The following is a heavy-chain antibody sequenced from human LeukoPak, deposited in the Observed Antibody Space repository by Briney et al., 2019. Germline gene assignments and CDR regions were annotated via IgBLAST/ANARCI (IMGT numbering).Heavy chain of an antibody. CDR2: ISSSSSYI. CDR3: ARVRYYDSSGYRVWSEYFQH. J-gene: IGHJ1*01. CDR1: GFTFSSYS. V-gene: IGHV3-21*01. Sequence: GGSLRLSCAASGFTFSSYSMNWVRQAPGKGLEWVSSISSSSSYIYYADSVKGRFTISRDNAKNSLYLQMNSLRAEDTAVYYCARVRYYDSSGYRVWSEYFQHWGQGTLVTVSS. D-gene: IGHD3-22*01.